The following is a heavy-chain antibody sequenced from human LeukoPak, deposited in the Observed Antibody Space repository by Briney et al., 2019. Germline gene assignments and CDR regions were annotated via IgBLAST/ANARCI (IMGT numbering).Heavy chain of an antibody. CDR2: INHSGST. CDR3: ARGKLRYFDWLWEFDY. CDR1: GGSFSGYY. D-gene: IGHD3-9*01. Sequence: PSETLSLTCAVYGGSFSGYYWSWIRQPPGKGLEWIGEINHSGSTNYNPSLKSRVTISVDTSKNQSSLKLSSVTAADTAVYYCARGKLRYFDWLWEFDYWGQGTLVTVSS. V-gene: IGHV4-34*01. J-gene: IGHJ4*02.